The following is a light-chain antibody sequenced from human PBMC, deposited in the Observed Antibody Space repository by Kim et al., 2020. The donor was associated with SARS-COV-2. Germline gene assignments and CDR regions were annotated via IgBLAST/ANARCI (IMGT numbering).Light chain of an antibody. CDR2: DVF. V-gene: IGKV3-15*01. J-gene: IGKJ4*01. CDR3: QQYNKRPLT. Sequence: VTPEDRATLSCRASQSVNSNLAWYQPKPGKAPRRLISDVFTRATGIPAMFRGSGSGTEVTLTISSLQSEDFAVYYCQQYNKRPLTIGGGTKVDIK. CDR1: QSVNSN.